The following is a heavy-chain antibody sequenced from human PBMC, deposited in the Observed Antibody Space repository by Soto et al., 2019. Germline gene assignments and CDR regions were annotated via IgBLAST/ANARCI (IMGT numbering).Heavy chain of an antibody. J-gene: IGHJ4*02. CDR3: ATMGTPATGLYFFDY. V-gene: IGHV4-30-4*01. Sequence: QVQLQESGPGLVKPSQTLSLTCTVSGGSISSGNYYWSWIRQPPGKGLEWIGFISYSGSTYYSTSLKSRVTISVHTSTRQFSLNLSFVTAADTAVYYCATMGTPATGLYFFDYWGQGSLVTVSS. D-gene: IGHD2-15*01. CDR2: ISYSGST. CDR1: GGSISSGNYY.